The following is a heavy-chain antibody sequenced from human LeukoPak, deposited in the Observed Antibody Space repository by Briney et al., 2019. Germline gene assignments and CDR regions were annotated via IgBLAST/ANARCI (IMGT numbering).Heavy chain of an antibody. Sequence: GGSLRLSCAAFGFTVSSNYMSWVRQAPGKGLEWVSVIFGGGGTYYGDSVRGRFTISRDNSKNTLYLQMNSLRAEDTALYYCAKDTDGAAAGTTWGHWGQGTLVTVSS. V-gene: IGHV3-53*05. J-gene: IGHJ4*02. CDR1: GFTVSSNY. CDR3: AKDTDGAAAGTTWGH. D-gene: IGHD6-13*01. CDR2: IFGGGGT.